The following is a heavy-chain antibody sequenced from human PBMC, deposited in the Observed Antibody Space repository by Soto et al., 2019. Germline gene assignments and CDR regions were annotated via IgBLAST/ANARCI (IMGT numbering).Heavy chain of an antibody. D-gene: IGHD2-15*01. J-gene: IGHJ4*02. V-gene: IGHV1-46*01. CDR3: ARALYCSGGSCYSNSFDY. CDR2: INPSRGRT. CDR1: GYTFTSYY. Sequence: ASVKVSCKSSGYTFTSYYMHWVRQAPGQGLEWMGIINPSRGRTNYAQKFQGRVTITADKSTSTAYMELSSLRSEDTAVYYCARALYCSGGSCYSNSFDYWGQGTLVTVSS.